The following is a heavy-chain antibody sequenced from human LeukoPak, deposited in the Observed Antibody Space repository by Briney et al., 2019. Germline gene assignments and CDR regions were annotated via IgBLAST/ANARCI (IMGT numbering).Heavy chain of an antibody. D-gene: IGHD2-15*01. V-gene: IGHV3-23*01. CDR1: GFTFISYA. CDR2: ISGSGGST. CDR3: AKGGGVSLHQYNWIDP. Sequence: GRSLRLSCAASGFTFISYAMSWVRQAPGNGLEWVSAISGSGGSTNYADSVKGRFTMSRDNFKSTLYLQMNSLRAEDTAVYYCAKGGGVSLHQYNWIDPWGQGTLVTVSS. J-gene: IGHJ5*02.